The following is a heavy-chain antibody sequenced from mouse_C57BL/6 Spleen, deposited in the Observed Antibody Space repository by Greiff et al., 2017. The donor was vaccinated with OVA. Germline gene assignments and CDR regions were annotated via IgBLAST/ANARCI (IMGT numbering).Heavy chain of an antibody. V-gene: IGHV1-59*01. Sequence: QVQLQQPGAELVRPGTSVKLSCKASGYTFTSYWMHWVKQRPGQGLEWIGVIDPSDSYTNYNQKFKGKATLTVDTSSSTAYMQLSSLTSEDSAVYYWARVKDYDDAMDYWGQGTSVTVSS. CDR1: GYTFTSYW. CDR3: ARVKDYDDAMDY. CDR2: IDPSDSYT. D-gene: IGHD2-4*01. J-gene: IGHJ4*01.